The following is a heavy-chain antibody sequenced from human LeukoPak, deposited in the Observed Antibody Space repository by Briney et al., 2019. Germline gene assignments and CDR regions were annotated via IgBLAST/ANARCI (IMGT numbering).Heavy chain of an antibody. CDR1: RATVRDNY. V-gene: IGHV3-33*06. CDR3: AKDYGTTATAVQLRAPYFDY. CDR2: IWYDGSNS. D-gene: IGHD4-11*01. Sequence: GGSLRLSCAVSRATVRDNYLTWVRQAPGKGLQWVGLIWYDGSNSVYADSVKGRFTISRDNSKNTVHLQMNNLRAEDTAVYYCAKDYGTTATAVQLRAPYFDYWGQGALVTVAS. J-gene: IGHJ4*02.